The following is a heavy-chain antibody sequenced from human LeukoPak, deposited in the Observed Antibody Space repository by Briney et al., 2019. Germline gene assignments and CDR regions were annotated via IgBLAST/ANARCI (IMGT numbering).Heavy chain of an antibody. Sequence: GGSRRLSCAASGFTFSSYAMTWVRQAPGKGXXXXXATSGTGERTYYADSVKGRFTISRDNSKNTLYLQMSSLRAEDTAVYYCARRDGYNSGACDYWGQGTLVTDSS. J-gene: IGHJ4*02. D-gene: IGHD5-24*01. CDR1: GFTFSSYA. CDR2: TSGTGERT. V-gene: IGHV3-23*01. CDR3: ARRDGYNSGACDY.